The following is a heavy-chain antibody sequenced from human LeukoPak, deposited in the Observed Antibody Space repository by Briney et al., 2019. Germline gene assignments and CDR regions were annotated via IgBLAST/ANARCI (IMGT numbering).Heavy chain of an antibody. CDR3: ARDQQGRDGYNTLRSDHYYYMDV. V-gene: IGHV1-69*13. CDR2: IIPIFGTA. D-gene: IGHD5-24*01. J-gene: IGHJ6*03. CDR1: GYTLTGYY. Sequence: SVKVSCKASGYTLTGYYMHWVRQAPGQGLEWMGGIIPIFGTANYAQKFQGRVTITADESTSTAYMELSSLRSEDTAVYYCARDQQGRDGYNTLRSDHYYYMDVWGKGTTVTISS.